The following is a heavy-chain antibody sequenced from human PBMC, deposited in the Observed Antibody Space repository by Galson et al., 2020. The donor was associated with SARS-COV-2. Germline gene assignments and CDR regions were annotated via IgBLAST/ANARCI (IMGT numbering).Heavy chain of an antibody. CDR1: GFTFSSYW. Sequence: GGSLRLSCEVSGFTFSSYWMHWVRQAPGKGLVWVSRIYSEGSSTSYADSVKGRFTISGDNTKNTLYLQMNSLRAKDTAVYYCARGDMGNDYFDYWGQGTLVTVSS. V-gene: IGHV3-74*01. J-gene: IGHJ4*02. D-gene: IGHD7-27*01. CDR2: IYSEGSST. CDR3: ARGDMGNDYFDY.